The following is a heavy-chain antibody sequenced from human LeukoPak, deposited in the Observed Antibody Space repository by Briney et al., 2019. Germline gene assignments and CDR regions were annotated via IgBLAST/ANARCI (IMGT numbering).Heavy chain of an antibody. J-gene: IGHJ4*02. V-gene: IGHV4-39*07. D-gene: IGHD5-24*01. CDR1: GGSISSSSYY. CDR3: AREELRMATITY. Sequence: PSETLSLTCTVSGGSISSSSYYWGWIRQPPGKGLEWIGSIYYSGSTYYNPSLKSRVTISVDTSKNQFSLKLSSVTAADTAVYYCAREELRMATITYWGQGTLVTVSS. CDR2: IYYSGST.